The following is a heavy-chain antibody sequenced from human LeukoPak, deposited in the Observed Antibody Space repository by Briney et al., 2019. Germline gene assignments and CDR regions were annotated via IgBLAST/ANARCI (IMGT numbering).Heavy chain of an antibody. D-gene: IGHD5-12*01. CDR1: GGSISSYY. CDR3: ARHAENGCDRFDH. Sequence: SETLSLTCSVSGGSISSYYWSWIRQPPGKGLEWIGYIYDSGSTNYKSPLKRRVTMSGDTSKNQFSLKLSSVTAADTAVYYCARHAENGCDRFDHWGQGTLVTVSS. CDR2: IYDSGST. J-gene: IGHJ4*02. V-gene: IGHV4-59*08.